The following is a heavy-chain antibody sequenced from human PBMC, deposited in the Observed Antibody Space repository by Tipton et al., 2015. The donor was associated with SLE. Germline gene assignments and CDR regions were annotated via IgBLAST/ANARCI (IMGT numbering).Heavy chain of an antibody. J-gene: IGHJ4*02. V-gene: IGHV4-34*01. Sequence: TLSLTCAVYGGSFSGYYWTWIRQPPGKGLEWIGEINHSGNTNYSPSLKSRFIMSVDPSKNRFSLRLDSLTAADTAIYFCVRSSGYYIDFWGQGTLVTVSS. D-gene: IGHD3-3*01. CDR2: INHSGNT. CDR1: GGSFSGYY. CDR3: VRSSGYYIDF.